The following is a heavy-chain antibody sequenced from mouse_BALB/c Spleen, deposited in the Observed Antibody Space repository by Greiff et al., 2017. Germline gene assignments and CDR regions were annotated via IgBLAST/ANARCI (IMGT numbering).Heavy chain of an antibody. CDR1: GFSLTGYG. D-gene: IGHD2-14*01. CDR3: ARDRAYRYDGSAWFAY. Sequence: QVQLQQSGPGLVAPSQSLSITCTVSGFSLTGYGVNWVRQPPGKGLEWLGMIWGDGSTDYNSALKSRLSISKDNSKSQVFLKMNSLQTDDTARYYCARDRAYRYDGSAWFAYWGQGTLVTVSA. CDR2: IWGDGST. J-gene: IGHJ3*01. V-gene: IGHV2-6-7*01.